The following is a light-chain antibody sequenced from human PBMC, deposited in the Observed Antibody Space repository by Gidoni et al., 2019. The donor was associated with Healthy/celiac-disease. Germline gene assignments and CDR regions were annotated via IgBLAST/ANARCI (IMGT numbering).Light chain of an antibody. Sequence: EIVLTQSPGTLSLSPGERATLSCRASQSVSSSYLAWYQQKPGQAPRLLIYGASSRATGIPDRFSGSGSGTDSTLTISRLEPEDFAVYYCQQYGSSFLTFGGGTKVEIK. CDR2: GAS. CDR3: QQYGSSFLT. J-gene: IGKJ4*01. CDR1: QSVSSSY. V-gene: IGKV3-20*01.